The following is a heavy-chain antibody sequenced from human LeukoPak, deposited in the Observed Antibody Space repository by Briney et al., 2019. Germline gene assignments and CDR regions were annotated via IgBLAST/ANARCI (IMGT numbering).Heavy chain of an antibody. CDR3: ARGRARDGSFPWLDS. CDR1: GDSIGSYY. V-gene: IGHV4-59*01. CDR2: IFYSGST. Sequence: PSETLSLTCSASGDSIGSYYWKWIRQSAGKGLEWIGYIFYSGSTNYSPSLKSRVTISVDTSNNQFSLQLRSVTAADTAIYYCARGRARDGSFPWLDSWGQGTLVTVSS. D-gene: IGHD3-10*01. J-gene: IGHJ5*01.